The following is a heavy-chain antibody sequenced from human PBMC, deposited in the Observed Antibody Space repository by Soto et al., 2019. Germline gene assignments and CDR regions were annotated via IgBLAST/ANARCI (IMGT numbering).Heavy chain of an antibody. CDR3: ARGHSNYDFWSGYWSEYYYYYMDV. D-gene: IGHD3-3*01. Sequence: PSETLSLTCAVYGGSFSGYYWSWIRQPPGKGLEWIGEINHSGSTNYNPSLKSRVTISVDTSKNQFSLKLSSVTAADTAVYYCARGHSNYDFWSGYWSEYYYYYMDVWGKGTTVTVSS. CDR2: INHSGST. CDR1: GGSFSGYY. J-gene: IGHJ6*03. V-gene: IGHV4-34*01.